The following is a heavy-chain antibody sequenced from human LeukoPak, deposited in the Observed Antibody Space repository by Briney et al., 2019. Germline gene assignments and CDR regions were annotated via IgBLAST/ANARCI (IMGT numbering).Heavy chain of an antibody. D-gene: IGHD7-27*01. CDR2: ISSSSSTK. V-gene: IGHV3-48*01. CDR1: GFTFSSYS. J-gene: IGHJ4*02. Sequence: GGSLRLSCAASGFTFSSYSMNWVRQAPGKGLEWVSCISSSSSTKYYADSVKGRFTISRDNAKNSLYLQMNSLRAEDTAVYYCARATGDKSFDYWGQGTLVTVSS. CDR3: ARATGDKSFDY.